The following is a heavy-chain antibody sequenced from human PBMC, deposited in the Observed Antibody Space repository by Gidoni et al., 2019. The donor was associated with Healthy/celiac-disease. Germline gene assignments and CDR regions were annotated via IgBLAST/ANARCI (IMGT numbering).Heavy chain of an antibody. CDR2: ISGSGGST. D-gene: IGHD3-22*01. V-gene: IGHV3-23*04. CDR1: GFTFSSYA. CDR3: AKDHYDSSGYTPGYFDY. J-gene: IGHJ4*02. Sequence: EVQLVESGGGLVQPGGSLRLSCAASGFTFSSYAMSWVRQAPGKGLEWVSAISGSGGSTYYADSVKGRFTISRDNSKNTLYLQMNSLRAEDTAVYYCAKDHYDSSGYTPGYFDYWGQGTLVTVSS.